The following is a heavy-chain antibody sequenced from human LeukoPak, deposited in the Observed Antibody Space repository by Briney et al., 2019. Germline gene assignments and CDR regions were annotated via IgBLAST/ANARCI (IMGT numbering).Heavy chain of an antibody. V-gene: IGHV4-4*07. J-gene: IGHJ4*02. D-gene: IGHD3-22*01. CDR1: GGNMTNYY. CDR3: ARVGVVESSGYHDYYFDF. CDR2: IYSSGST. Sequence: SETLSLTCTVSGGNMTNYYWSWIRQPAGKELEWIGRIYSSGSTNYNPSLKSRVTMSVDTSKNQFSLNLTSVTVADMAVYFCARVGVVESSGYHDYYFDFWGQGSLVTVSS.